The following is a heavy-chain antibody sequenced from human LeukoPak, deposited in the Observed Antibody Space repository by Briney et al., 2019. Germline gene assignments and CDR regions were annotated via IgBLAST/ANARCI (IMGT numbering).Heavy chain of an antibody. J-gene: IGHJ6*02. CDR2: ISSSGSTI. V-gene: IGHV3-48*03. CDR3: AREDYDILTGYYCGMDA. D-gene: IGHD3-9*01. CDR1: GFTFSSYE. Sequence: GGSLRLSCAASGFTFSSYEMNWVRQAPGKGLEWVSYISSSGSTIYYADSVKGRFTISRDNAKNSLYLQMNSLRAEDTAVYYCAREDYDILTGYYCGMDAWGQGTTVTVSS.